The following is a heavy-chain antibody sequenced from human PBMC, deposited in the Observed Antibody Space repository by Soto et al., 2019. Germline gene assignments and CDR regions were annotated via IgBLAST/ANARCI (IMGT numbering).Heavy chain of an antibody. Sequence: QVQLVESGGGVVQPGRSLRLSCAASGFTFSSYGMHWVRQAPGKGLEWVAVISYDGSNKYYADSVKGRFTISRDNSKNTLYLQMNSLRAEDTAVYYCAKDLGDIVVVPAAQGVFQNWGQGTLVTVSS. J-gene: IGHJ1*01. D-gene: IGHD2-2*01. V-gene: IGHV3-30*18. CDR2: ISYDGSNK. CDR3: AKDLGDIVVVPAAQGVFQN. CDR1: GFTFSSYG.